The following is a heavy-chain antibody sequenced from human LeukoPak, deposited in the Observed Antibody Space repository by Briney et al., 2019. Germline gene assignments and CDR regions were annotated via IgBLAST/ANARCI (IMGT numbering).Heavy chain of an antibody. CDR3: ARGDYSNYVFGRGWFDP. D-gene: IGHD4-11*01. CDR2: INHSGST. V-gene: IGHV4-34*01. J-gene: IGHJ5*02. Sequence: PSETLSLTCAVYGGSFSGYYWSWIRQPPGKGLEWIGEINHSGSTNYNPSLKSRVTISVDTSKNQFSLKLSSVTAADTAVYYCARGDYSNYVFGRGWFDPWGQGTLVTVSS. CDR1: GGSFSGYY.